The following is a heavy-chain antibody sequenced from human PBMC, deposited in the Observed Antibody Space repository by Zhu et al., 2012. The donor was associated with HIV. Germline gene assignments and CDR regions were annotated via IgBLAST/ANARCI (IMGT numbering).Heavy chain of an antibody. CDR1: GGSFSGYY. V-gene: IGHV4-34*01. CDR2: INHSGST. CDR3: ARAPDHGWYPFDY. D-gene: IGHD6-19*01. J-gene: IGHJ4*02. Sequence: QVQLQQWGAGLLKPSETLSLTCAVYGGSFSGYYWSWIRQPPGKGLEWIGEINHSGSTNYNPSLKSRVTISVDTSKNQFSLKLSSVTAADTAVYYCARAPDHGWYPFDYVGPGNPGPPSP.